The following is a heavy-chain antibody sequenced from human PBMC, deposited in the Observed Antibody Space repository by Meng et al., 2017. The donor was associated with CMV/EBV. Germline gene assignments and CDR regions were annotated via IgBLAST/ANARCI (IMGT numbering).Heavy chain of an antibody. CDR3: TTGHYYYGMDV. Sequence: GGSLRLSCAASGFTFSNAWMSWVRQAPGKGLEWVGRIKSKTDGGTTDYAAPVKGRFTISRDDSTNTLYLQMNSLKTEDTAVYYCTTGHYYYGMDVWGQGTTVTVSS. CDR2: IKSKTDGGTT. J-gene: IGHJ6*02. CDR1: GFTFSNAW. V-gene: IGHV3-15*01.